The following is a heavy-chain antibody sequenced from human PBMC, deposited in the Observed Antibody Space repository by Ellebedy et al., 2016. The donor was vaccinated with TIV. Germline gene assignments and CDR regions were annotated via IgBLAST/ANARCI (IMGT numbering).Heavy chain of an antibody. CDR2: IYWDDDK. V-gene: IGHV2-5*02. J-gene: IGHJ6*02. CDR3: AHTITMVRGLITYHYYGMDV. Sequence: SGPTLVKPTQTLTLTCTFSGFSLSTSGVGVGWIRQPPGKALEWLALIYWDDDKRYSPSLKSRLTVTKDTSKNQVILTMTNMDPVDTATYYCAHTITMVRGLITYHYYGMDVWGQGTTVTVSS. CDR1: GFSLSTSGVG. D-gene: IGHD3-10*01.